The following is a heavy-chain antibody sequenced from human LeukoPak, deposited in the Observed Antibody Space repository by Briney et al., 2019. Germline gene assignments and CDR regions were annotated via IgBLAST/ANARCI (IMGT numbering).Heavy chain of an antibody. J-gene: IGHJ4*02. CDR2: MRYDANSK. CDR1: GFTFSDYG. CDR3: AKDIRFQAVVMVAATSDY. D-gene: IGHD2-15*01. Sequence: GGSLRLSCAASGFTFSDYGIHWVRQAPGKGLEWVAFMRYDANSKYYADSVEGRFTISRDNSKNTLSLQMDSLRPEDTAVYYCAKDIRFQAVVMVAATSDYWGQGTLVTVSS. V-gene: IGHV3-30*02.